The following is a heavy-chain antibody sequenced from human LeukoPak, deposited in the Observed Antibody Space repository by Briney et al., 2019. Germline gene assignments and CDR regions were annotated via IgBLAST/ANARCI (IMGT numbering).Heavy chain of an antibody. D-gene: IGHD3-9*01. CDR3: VRDNDWALDY. J-gene: IGHJ4*02. CDR1: GFTFNTYG. V-gene: IGHV3-48*01. Sequence: GGSLRLSCTASGFTFNTYGMNWVRQAPGKGLEWVSHISPRSDVVSYTDSVKGRFTISRDNAKNSLYLHMSNLRAEDMAVYYCVRDNDWALDYWGQGTLVPVSS. CDR2: ISPRSDVV.